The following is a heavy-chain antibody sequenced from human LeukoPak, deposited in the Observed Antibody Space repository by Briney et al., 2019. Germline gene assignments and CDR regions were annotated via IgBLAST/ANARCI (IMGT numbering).Heavy chain of an antibody. CDR3: ARGGYSSSSWFSY. Sequence: GGSLRLSCAASGFTFSSYSMNWVRQAPGKGLEWVSSISSSSSYIYYADSVKGRFTISRDNAKNSLYLQMNSLRAEDTVVYYCARGGYSSSSWFSYWGQGTLVTVSS. CDR1: GFTFSSYS. CDR2: ISSSSSYI. J-gene: IGHJ4*02. D-gene: IGHD6-6*01. V-gene: IGHV3-21*01.